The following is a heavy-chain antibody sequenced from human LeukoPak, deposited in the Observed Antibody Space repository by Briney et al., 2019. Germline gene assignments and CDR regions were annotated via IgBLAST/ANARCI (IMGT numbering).Heavy chain of an antibody. D-gene: IGHD2-8*01. CDR2: INTNTGNP. V-gene: IGHV7-4-1*02. J-gene: IGHJ3*02. CDR1: GYTFTSYA. CDR3: ARDRCTNGVCYIGYDAFDI. Sequence: ASVKVSCKASGYTFTSYAMNWVRQAPGQGLEWMGWINTNTGNPTYAQGFTGRFVFSLDTSVSTSYLQMNSLRAEDTAVYYCARDRCTNGVCYIGYDAFDIWGQGTMVTVSS.